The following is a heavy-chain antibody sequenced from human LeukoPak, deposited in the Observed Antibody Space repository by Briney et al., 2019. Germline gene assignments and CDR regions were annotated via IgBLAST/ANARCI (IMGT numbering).Heavy chain of an antibody. Sequence: GSLRLSCAASGFTFSTYTMNWVRQAPGKGLEWVSYISSSSSNIFYADSVKGRFTISRDNSKNTLYLQMNSLRAEDTAVYYCAKLTTGTGSWGQGTLVTVSS. CDR2: ISSSSSNI. CDR1: GFTFSTYT. J-gene: IGHJ5*02. D-gene: IGHD1-1*01. CDR3: AKLTTGTGS. V-gene: IGHV3-48*01.